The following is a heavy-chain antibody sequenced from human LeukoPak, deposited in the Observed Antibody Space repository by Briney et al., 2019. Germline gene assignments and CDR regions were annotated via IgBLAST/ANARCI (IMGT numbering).Heavy chain of an antibody. CDR1: GGSVSSTNW. Sequence: SETLSPTCGVSGGSVSSTNWWTWIRLPPGKGLEWIGEVHLDGRTNFNPSLKSRLTMSVDLSENHVSLKLTSVTAADTAVYYCAREGGFYRPLDYSGQGTLVTVSS. J-gene: IGHJ4*02. D-gene: IGHD6-25*01. CDR3: AREGGFYRPLDY. CDR2: VHLDGRT. V-gene: IGHV4-4*02.